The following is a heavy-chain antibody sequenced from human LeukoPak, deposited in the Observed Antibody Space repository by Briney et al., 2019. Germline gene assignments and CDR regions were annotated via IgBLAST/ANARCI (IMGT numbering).Heavy chain of an antibody. J-gene: IGHJ6*03. D-gene: IGHD4-17*01. Sequence: GGSLRLSCAASGFTFSNYAMRWVRQAPGKGLEWVSGISGSGDSTYYADSVKGRFTISRDNSKNTLYLQMNSLRAEDTAVYYCARANTVTPTLFLYYYYMDVWGKGTTVTVSS. V-gene: IGHV3-23*01. CDR3: ARANTVTPTLFLYYYYMDV. CDR2: ISGSGDST. CDR1: GFTFSNYA.